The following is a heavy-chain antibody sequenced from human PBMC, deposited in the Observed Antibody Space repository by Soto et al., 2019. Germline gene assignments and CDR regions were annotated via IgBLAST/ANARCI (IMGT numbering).Heavy chain of an antibody. CDR2: IWYDGSNK. D-gene: IGHD2-2*01. Sequence: PGGSLRLSCAASGFTFSSYGMHWVRQAPGKGLEWVAVIWYDGSNKYYADSVKGRFTISRDNSKNTLYLQMNSLRAEDTAVYYCARYGAGYQLLGPSYYYYGMDVWGQGTTVTVSS. CDR1: GFTFSSYG. J-gene: IGHJ6*02. CDR3: ARYGAGYQLLGPSYYYYGMDV. V-gene: IGHV3-33*08.